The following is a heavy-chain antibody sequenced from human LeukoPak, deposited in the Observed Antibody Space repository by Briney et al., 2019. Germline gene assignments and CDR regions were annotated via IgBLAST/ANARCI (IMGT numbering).Heavy chain of an antibody. J-gene: IGHJ4*02. Sequence: SGGSLRLSCTASGLTFSTSGFNWVRQAPGKGLEWVASIGPTGSDRYHADSIKGRFTISRDNANNFLYLQMNSLRAEDTAVYYCAAETNGRHYDYWGQGTLLTVSS. CDR2: IGPTGSDR. D-gene: IGHD1-14*01. CDR1: GLTFSTSG. CDR3: AAETNGRHYDY. V-gene: IGHV3-21*06.